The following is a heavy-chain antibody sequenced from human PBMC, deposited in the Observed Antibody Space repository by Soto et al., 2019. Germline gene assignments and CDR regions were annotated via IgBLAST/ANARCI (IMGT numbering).Heavy chain of an antibody. D-gene: IGHD3-22*01. J-gene: IGHJ5*02. CDR2: IYYSGST. V-gene: IGHV4-30-4*01. CDR3: ARYYYDSSGYQGHNWFDP. Sequence: SSETLSLTCTVSGGSISSGDYCWSWIRQPPGKGLEWIGYIYYSGSTYYNPSLKSRVTISVDTSKNQFSLKLSSVTAADTAVYYCARYYYDSSGYQGHNWFDPWGQGTLVTVSS. CDR1: GGSISSGDYC.